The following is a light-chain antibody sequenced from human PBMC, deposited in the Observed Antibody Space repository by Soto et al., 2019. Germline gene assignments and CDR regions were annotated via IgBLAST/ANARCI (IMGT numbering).Light chain of an antibody. CDR2: DAS. V-gene: IGKV1-5*01. CDR3: QQYNSYPWT. CDR1: QSISSW. J-gene: IGKJ1*01. Sequence: EIEKIQSPSTLSASVGDRVTITCRASQSISSWLAWYQQKPGKAPKLLIYDASSLESGVPSRFSGSGSGTEFTLTISSLQPDDFATYYCQQYNSYPWTFGQGTKVDIK.